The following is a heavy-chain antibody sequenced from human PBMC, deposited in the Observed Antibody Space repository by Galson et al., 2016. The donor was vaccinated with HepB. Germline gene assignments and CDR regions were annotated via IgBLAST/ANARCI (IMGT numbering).Heavy chain of an antibody. J-gene: IGHJ5*02. Sequence: SLRLSCAASGFIFSDYWMSWVRQAPGKGLEWVANIKQDGSKKEYVDSVKGRFTISRDNAEKALYLQMSSLTAEDTAVYYCARESIGGFDPWGQGTRVTGSS. CDR2: IKQDGSKK. CDR1: GFIFSDYW. D-gene: IGHD6-6*01. V-gene: IGHV3-7*01. CDR3: ARESIGGFDP.